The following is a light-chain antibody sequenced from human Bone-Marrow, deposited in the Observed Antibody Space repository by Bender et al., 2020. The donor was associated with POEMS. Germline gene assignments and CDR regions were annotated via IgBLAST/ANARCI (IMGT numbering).Light chain of an antibody. CDR2: GYN. CDR3: SSYTSSNTRV. V-gene: IGLV1-40*01. J-gene: IGLJ3*02. Sequence: QSVLTQPPSVSGAPGQRVTISCTGSSSNTGSGYDINWYQHLPGTAPKLLIYGYNNRPSGVPDRFSCSKSGTSASLAITGLQAGDEGDYYCSSYTSSNTRVFGGGTKLTVL. CDR1: SSNTGSGYD.